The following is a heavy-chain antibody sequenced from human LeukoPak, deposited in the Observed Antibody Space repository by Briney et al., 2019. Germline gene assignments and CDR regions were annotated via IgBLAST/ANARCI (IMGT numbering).Heavy chain of an antibody. Sequence: SETLSLTCTVSGGSISSYYWSWIRQPAGKGLEWIGRIYTSGSTNYNPSLKSRVTMSVDTSKNQFSLKLSSVTAADTAVYYCAKYYYDSSGYNWFDPWGQGTLVTVSS. CDR2: IYTSGST. CDR3: AKYYYDSSGYNWFDP. CDR1: GGSISSYY. V-gene: IGHV4-4*07. D-gene: IGHD3-22*01. J-gene: IGHJ5*02.